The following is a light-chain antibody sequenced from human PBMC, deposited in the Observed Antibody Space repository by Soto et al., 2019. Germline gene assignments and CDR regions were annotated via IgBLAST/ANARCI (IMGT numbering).Light chain of an antibody. Sequence: DIQMTQSPPSLSASIGDRVTISCRASQRISTSLNWYQQRPGKAPKLLIYAASNLQSGVPSRFSGSGSGTDFALAISSVQPEDFATYHCQQSDSTPWTFGHGTKVDIK. V-gene: IGKV1-39*01. CDR1: QRISTS. J-gene: IGKJ1*01. CDR2: AAS. CDR3: QQSDSTPWT.